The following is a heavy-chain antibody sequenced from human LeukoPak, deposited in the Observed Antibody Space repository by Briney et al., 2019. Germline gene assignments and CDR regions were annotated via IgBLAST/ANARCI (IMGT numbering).Heavy chain of an antibody. D-gene: IGHD1-26*01. CDR3: ARDLSFGSLDF. CDR2: MWYDGSRE. Sequence: PGGSLRLSCAASGFTLSTHGMHWVRQAPGKGPEWVAGMWYDGSREDYADSVKGRFTISRDMSKNTLNLQMNSLRVEDTAMFYCARDLSFGSLDFRGQGTLVTVSS. CDR1: GFTLSTHG. J-gene: IGHJ4*02. V-gene: IGHV3-33*01.